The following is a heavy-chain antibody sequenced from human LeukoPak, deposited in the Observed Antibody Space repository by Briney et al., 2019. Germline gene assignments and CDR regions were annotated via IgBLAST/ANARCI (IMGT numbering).Heavy chain of an antibody. D-gene: IGHD3-3*01. CDR1: GGSLRGSD. CDR2: INDSGSP. CDR3: ARVRLRFLEWFDY. Sequence: ETLSLTCAVSGGSLRGSDWTWIRQPPGKRLEWIGEINDSGSPNYSPSLKSRVTISVDTSKNQFSLKLSSVTAADTAVYYCARVRLRFLEWFDYWGQGTLVTVPS. J-gene: IGHJ4*02. V-gene: IGHV4-34*01.